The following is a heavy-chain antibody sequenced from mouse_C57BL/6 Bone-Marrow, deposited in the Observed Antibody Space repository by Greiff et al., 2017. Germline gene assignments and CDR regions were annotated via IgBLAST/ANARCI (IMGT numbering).Heavy chain of an antibody. Sequence: VQLQQSGAELARPGASVKLSCKASGYTFKRYGISWVKQRPGQGLEWIGEIYPRSGNTYYNEKFKGKAKLTAAKSSSTAYMELRRLTSEEAAVYFCAGGGDYYAMDYWGQGTSVTVSS. CDR3: AGGGDYYAMDY. J-gene: IGHJ4*01. CDR1: GYTFKRYG. V-gene: IGHV1-81*01. CDR2: IYPRSGNT.